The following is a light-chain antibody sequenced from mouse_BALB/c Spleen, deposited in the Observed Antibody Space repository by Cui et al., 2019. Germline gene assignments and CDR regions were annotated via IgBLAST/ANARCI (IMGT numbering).Light chain of an antibody. V-gene: IGKV4-80*01. Sequence: QIVLTQSPALTSSSLGEEITLTCSASSSVSYINWYQQKSGTSPKLVIYSTSNLASGVPSRYSGSGSGTCYSLTISSVEAEDAADYYCHQWSSYPWTFGGGTKLEIK. J-gene: IGKJ1*01. CDR3: HQWSSYPWT. CDR2: STS. CDR1: SSVSY.